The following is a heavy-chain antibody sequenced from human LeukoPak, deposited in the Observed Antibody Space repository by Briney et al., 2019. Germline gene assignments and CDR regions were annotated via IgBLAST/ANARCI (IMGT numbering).Heavy chain of an antibody. D-gene: IGHD3-3*01. CDR2: IHYSGSS. CDR1: GGSISSSSYY. V-gene: IGHV4-39*07. J-gene: IGHJ6*03. CDR3: ARVDVFGVVSSDYYYYYMDV. Sequence: SETLSLTCTVSGGSISSSSYYWGWIRQPPGMGLEWIGTIHYSGSSFYNPSLKSRVTMSVDTSKNQFSLKLSYVTAADTAVYYCARVDVFGVVSSDYYYYYMDVWAKGPRSPSP.